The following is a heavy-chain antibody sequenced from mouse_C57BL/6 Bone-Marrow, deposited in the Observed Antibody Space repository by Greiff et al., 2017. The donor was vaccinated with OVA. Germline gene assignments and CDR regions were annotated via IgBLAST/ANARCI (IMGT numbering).Heavy chain of an antibody. Sequence: DVHLVESGGGLVQPGGSLKLSCAASGFTFSDYYMYWVRQTPEKRLEWVAYISNGGGSTYYPDTVKGRFTISRDNAKNTLYLQMSRLKSEDTAMYYCARHPFYVYGDAMDYWGQGTSVTVSS. D-gene: IGHD2-9*01. V-gene: IGHV5-12*01. CDR3: ARHPFYVYGDAMDY. J-gene: IGHJ4*01. CDR1: GFTFSDYY. CDR2: ISNGGGST.